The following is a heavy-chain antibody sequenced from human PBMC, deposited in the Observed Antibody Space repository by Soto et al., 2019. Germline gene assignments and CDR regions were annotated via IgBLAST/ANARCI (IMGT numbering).Heavy chain of an antibody. CDR3: AHSAFGSWFAS. D-gene: IGHD2-15*01. V-gene: IGHV2-5*02. Sequence: SGPTLVNPAQTLTLTCTFSGFSLSTSGLGVGWLRQPPGKALEWLALIYWDENIRYSPSLKSRLTITKDTSTNQVVLTMTNMDPVDSSRYYCAHSAFGSWFASWGQGTPVTVSS. J-gene: IGHJ5*01. CDR1: GFSLSTSGLG. CDR2: IYWDENI.